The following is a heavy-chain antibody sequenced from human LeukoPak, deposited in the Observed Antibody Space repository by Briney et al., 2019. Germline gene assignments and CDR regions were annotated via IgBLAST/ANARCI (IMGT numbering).Heavy chain of an antibody. D-gene: IGHD1-20*01. V-gene: IGHV3-48*01. J-gene: IGHJ4*02. Sequence: GGSLRLSSAASGFTFSSYSMNWVRRAPGKGLERVSYISSSSSTIYYADSVKGRFTISRDNAKNSLYLQMNSLRAEDTAVYYCARDITGTTGSGFDYWGQGTLVSVSS. CDR3: ARDITGTTGSGFDY. CDR2: ISSSSSTI. CDR1: GFTFSSYS.